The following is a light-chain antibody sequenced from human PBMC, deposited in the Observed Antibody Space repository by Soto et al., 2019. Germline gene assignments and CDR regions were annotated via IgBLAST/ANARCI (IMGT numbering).Light chain of an antibody. Sequence: EIVLTQSPGTLSLSPGERATLSCRASQSGSSSYLAWYQQKPGQAPRLLIYGASTRATGIPARFSGSGSGTDFTLTISSLEPEDFAVYYCQQRSNWPWTFGQGTKVDIK. CDR1: QSGSSSY. J-gene: IGKJ1*01. V-gene: IGKV3D-20*02. CDR2: GAS. CDR3: QQRSNWPWT.